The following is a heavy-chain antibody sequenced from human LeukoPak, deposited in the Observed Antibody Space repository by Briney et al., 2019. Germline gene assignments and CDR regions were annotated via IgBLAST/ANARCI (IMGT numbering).Heavy chain of an antibody. CDR1: GFTFSDYY. V-gene: IGHV3-66*01. Sequence: GGSLRLSCAASGFTFSDYYMSWVRQAPGKGLEWVSVIYSGGSTYCADSVKGRFTISRDNSKNTLYLQMNSLRAEDTAVYYCAREILGGPNDYYYYGMDVWGQGTTVTVSS. J-gene: IGHJ6*02. D-gene: IGHD3-10*01. CDR3: AREILGGPNDYYYYGMDV. CDR2: IYSGGST.